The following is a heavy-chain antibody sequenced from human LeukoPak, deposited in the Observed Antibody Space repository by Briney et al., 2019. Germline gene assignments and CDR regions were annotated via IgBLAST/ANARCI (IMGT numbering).Heavy chain of an antibody. V-gene: IGHV1-69*13. CDR2: IIPIFGTA. Sequence: GASVTVSCKASGGTFSSYAISWVRQAPGQGLEWMGGIIPIFGTANYAQKFQGRVTITADESTSTAYMELSSLRSEDTAVYYCARESYDSSGRSFDYWGQGTLVTVSS. CDR1: GGTFSSYA. CDR3: ARESYDSSGRSFDY. D-gene: IGHD3-22*01. J-gene: IGHJ4*02.